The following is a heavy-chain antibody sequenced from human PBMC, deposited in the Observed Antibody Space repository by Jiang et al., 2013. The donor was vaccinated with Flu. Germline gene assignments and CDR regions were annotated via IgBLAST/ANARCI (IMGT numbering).Heavy chain of an antibody. V-gene: IGHV3-23*01. D-gene: IGHD2-2*01. CDR2: ISSGGGGST. Sequence: VQLLESGGGFVQPGGSLRLSCAASGFTFTNCAMGWVRQAPGKGLEWVSGISSGGGGSTYYADSVKGRFTISRDKSKNTLFLQMNSLRAEDSALYYCTKSPSMSRTGIDYWGQGTLVTVSS. J-gene: IGHJ4*02. CDR3: TKSPSMSRTGIDY. CDR1: GFTFTNCA.